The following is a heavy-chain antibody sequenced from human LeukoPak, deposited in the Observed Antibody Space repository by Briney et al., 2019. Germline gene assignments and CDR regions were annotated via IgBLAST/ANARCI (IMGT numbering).Heavy chain of an antibody. CDR1: GDSIISYY. CDR2: IYYSGTT. Sequence: TSETLSLTCTVSGDSIISYYWRWIRQPPGKGLEWIGYIYYSGTTNYNPSLKSRVTISVDTSKNQFSLKVSSVTAADTAVYYCARRGYNYEIDYWGQGTLVTVSS. CDR3: ARRGYNYEIDY. J-gene: IGHJ4*02. D-gene: IGHD5-18*01. V-gene: IGHV4-59*01.